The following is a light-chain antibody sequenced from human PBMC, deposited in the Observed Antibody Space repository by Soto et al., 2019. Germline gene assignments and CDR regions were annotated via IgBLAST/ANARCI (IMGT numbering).Light chain of an antibody. V-gene: IGLV1-40*01. CDR2: GNS. J-gene: IGLJ3*02. Sequence: QSVLTQPPSVSGAPGQRVTISCTGSSFNIGAGYDVHWYQQLPGTAPKLLIYGNSNRPSRVPDRFSGSKSGTSASLAITGLQAEDEADYYCQSYDSSLSGGVFGGGTKLTVL. CDR1: SFNIGAGYD. CDR3: QSYDSSLSGGV.